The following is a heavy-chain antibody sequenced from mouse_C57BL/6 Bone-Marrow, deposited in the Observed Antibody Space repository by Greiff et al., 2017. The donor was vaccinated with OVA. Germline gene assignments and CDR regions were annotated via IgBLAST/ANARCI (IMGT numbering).Heavy chain of an antibody. CDR3: ARSYYVSSGGFAY. Sequence: VQLQQSGPELVKPGASVKISCKASGYSFTGYYMNWVKQSPEKSLEWIGEINPSTGGTTYKQKFKAKATMTVDKSSSTAYMQLKSLTSEDAAVYYCARSYYVSSGGFAYGGQGTLVTVS. CDR2: INPSTGGT. CDR1: GYSFTGYY. D-gene: IGHD1-1*01. J-gene: IGHJ3*01. V-gene: IGHV1-42*01.